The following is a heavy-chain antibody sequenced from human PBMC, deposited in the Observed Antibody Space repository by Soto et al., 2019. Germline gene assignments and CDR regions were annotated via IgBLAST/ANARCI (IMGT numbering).Heavy chain of an antibody. J-gene: IGHJ5*02. D-gene: IGHD2-15*01. CDR1: GYTFTGYY. Sequence: ASVKVSCKASGYTFTGYYMHWVRQAPGQGLEWMGWINPNSGGTNYAQKFQGRVTMTRDTSISTAYMELSRLRSDDKAVYYCARDPIVVVVAAKADNWSDPWGQGTLVTVSS. CDR2: INPNSGGT. CDR3: ARDPIVVVVAAKADNWSDP. V-gene: IGHV1-2*02.